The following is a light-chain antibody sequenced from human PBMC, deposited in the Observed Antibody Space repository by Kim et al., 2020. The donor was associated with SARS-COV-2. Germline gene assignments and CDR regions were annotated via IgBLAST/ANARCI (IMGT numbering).Light chain of an antibody. CDR1: NIGGNS. CDR2: YDS. CDR3: QVWDTGNDDCV. J-gene: IGLJ1*01. Sequence: SYELTQPPSVSVAPGKTARITCGGNNIGGNSVHWYQQKPGQAPVLVIYYDSDRPSGIPERFSGSKAGNTATLTISRVEAGDEADYYCQVWDTGNDDCVFGTGTKVTVL. V-gene: IGLV3-21*01.